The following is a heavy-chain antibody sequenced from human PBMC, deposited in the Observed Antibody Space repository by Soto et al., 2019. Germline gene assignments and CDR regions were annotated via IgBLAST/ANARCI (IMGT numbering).Heavy chain of an antibody. CDR3: LYSPNTFGLDV. CDR1: GFTFSNYA. CDR2: VSGSSGLK. J-gene: IGHJ6*02. D-gene: IGHD2-15*01. V-gene: IGHV3-23*01. Sequence: EVQLLESGGGLVQPGGSLRLSCAASGFTFSNYAISWVRQAPGKGLEWVASVSGSSGLKYYADAVKGRFTISRDNSKNTVYLQMDSLRAEDSALYYGLYSPNTFGLDVWGQGTTVTVSS.